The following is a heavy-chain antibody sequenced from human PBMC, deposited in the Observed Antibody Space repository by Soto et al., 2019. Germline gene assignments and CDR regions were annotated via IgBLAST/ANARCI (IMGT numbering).Heavy chain of an antibody. CDR1: GGSISSGDYY. J-gene: IGHJ6*02. V-gene: IGHV4-30-4*01. D-gene: IGHD6-6*01. CDR2: IYYSGST. Sequence: QVQLQESGPGLVKPSQTLSLTCTVSGGSISSGDYYWSWIRQPPGKGLEWIGYIYYSGSTSYNPSLKSRVTISVDTSKNQFSLKLSSVTAADTAVYYCIAAARAYYYDGMDVWGQGTTVTVSS. CDR3: IAAARAYYYDGMDV.